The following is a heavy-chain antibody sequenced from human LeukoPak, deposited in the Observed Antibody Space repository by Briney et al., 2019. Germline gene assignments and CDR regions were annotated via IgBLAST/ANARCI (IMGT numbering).Heavy chain of an antibody. J-gene: IGHJ4*02. D-gene: IGHD6-19*01. Sequence: KPSETLSLTCTVSGGSISSYYWSWIRQPPGKGLEWIGYIYYSGSTNYNPSLKSRVTISVDTSKNQFSLKLSSVTAADTAVYYCARERIAVAGTGFYFDYWGQGTLVTVSS. CDR1: GGSISSYY. CDR2: IYYSGST. V-gene: IGHV4-59*12. CDR3: ARERIAVAGTGFYFDY.